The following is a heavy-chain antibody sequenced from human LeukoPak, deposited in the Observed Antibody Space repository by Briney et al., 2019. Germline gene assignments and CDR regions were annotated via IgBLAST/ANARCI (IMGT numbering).Heavy chain of an antibody. CDR1: GGSISSYY. D-gene: IGHD5-18*01. J-gene: IGHJ5*02. Sequence: RPSETLSLTCTVSGGSISSYYWSWIRQPPGKGLEWIGYIYYSGSTNYNPSLKSRVTISVDTSKNQFSLKLSSVTAADTAVYYCARDRLGYSYGTVINWFDPWGQGTLVTVSS. CDR3: ARDRLGYSYGTVINWFDP. V-gene: IGHV4-59*01. CDR2: IYYSGST.